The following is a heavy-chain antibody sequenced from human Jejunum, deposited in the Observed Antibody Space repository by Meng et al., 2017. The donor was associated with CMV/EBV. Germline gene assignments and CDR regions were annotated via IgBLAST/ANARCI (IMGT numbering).Heavy chain of an antibody. CDR1: SISSSSDY. Sequence: SISSSSDYWGWIRQPPGKGLEWIGSIYYRGTTFYNPSLKSRVTISGDMSKNQFSLTLSSLTAADTAVFYCARGVLEVSNYYYGMDVWGQGTTVTVSS. D-gene: IGHD2-8*02. J-gene: IGHJ6*02. V-gene: IGHV4-39*01. CDR3: ARGVLEVSNYYYGMDV. CDR2: IYYRGTT.